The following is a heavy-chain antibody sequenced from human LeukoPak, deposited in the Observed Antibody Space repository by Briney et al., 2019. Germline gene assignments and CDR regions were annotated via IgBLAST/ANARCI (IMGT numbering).Heavy chain of an antibody. CDR1: GFTFGDYA. CDR2: IRSKAYGGTT. J-gene: IGHJ4*02. Sequence: GGSLRLSCTASGFTFGDYAMSWVRQAPGKGLEWVGFIRSKAYGGTTEYAVSVKGRFTISRDDSKSIAYLQMNSLKTEDTAVYYCTRVFAYYDSSDYWGQGTLVTVSS. V-gene: IGHV3-49*04. CDR3: TRVFAYYDSSDY. D-gene: IGHD3-22*01.